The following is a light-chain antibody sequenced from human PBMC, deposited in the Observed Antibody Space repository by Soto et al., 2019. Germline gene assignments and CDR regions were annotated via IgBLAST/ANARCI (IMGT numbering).Light chain of an antibody. CDR1: SSNIGAGYD. Sequence: QSVLTQPPSVSGAPGQRLTISCTGSSSNIGAGYDVHWYQQVPGTAPKLLIFVNSNRPSGVPDRFSGSKSGTSASLAITGLQAEDEADYYCQSYDSTLSGAVVFGGGTKLTVL. CDR3: QSYDSTLSGAVV. CDR2: VNS. J-gene: IGLJ2*01. V-gene: IGLV1-40*01.